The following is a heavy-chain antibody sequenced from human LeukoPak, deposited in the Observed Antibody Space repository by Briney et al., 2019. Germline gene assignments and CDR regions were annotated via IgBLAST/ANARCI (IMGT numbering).Heavy chain of an antibody. CDR3: ARGGVVVPAAIFYNWFDP. Sequence: PGGSLRLSCAASGFTFSDYYMSWIRQAPGKGLEWVSYISSSGSTIYYADSVKGRFTISRDNAKNSLYLQMNSLRAEDTAVYYCARGGVVVPAAIFYNWFDPWGQGTLVTVSS. V-gene: IGHV3-11*01. CDR1: GFTFSDYY. J-gene: IGHJ5*02. D-gene: IGHD2-2*01. CDR2: ISSSGSTI.